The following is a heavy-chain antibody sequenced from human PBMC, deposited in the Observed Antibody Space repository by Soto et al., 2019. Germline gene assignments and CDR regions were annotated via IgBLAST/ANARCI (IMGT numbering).Heavy chain of an antibody. CDR3: ARDGVAAGLYFDF. V-gene: IGHV3-7*01. Sequence: EVQLVESGGDLVQPGVSLRLSCAASRFTFNDYWMNWVRQTPGKGLEWVASIKQDRSEKYYVDSVKGRFTISRDNAKNSLYLQMNSLRAEDTAMYYCARDGVAAGLYFDFWGQGTLVTVSS. CDR1: RFTFNDYW. D-gene: IGHD2-15*01. J-gene: IGHJ4*02. CDR2: IKQDRSEK.